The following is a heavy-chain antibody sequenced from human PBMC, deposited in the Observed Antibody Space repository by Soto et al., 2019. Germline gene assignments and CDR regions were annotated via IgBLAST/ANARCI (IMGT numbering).Heavy chain of an antibody. V-gene: IGHV1-69*06. CDR1: GGTFSSYA. CDR3: AREVPYCSSTSCYGPNYYYYYGMDV. J-gene: IGHJ6*02. D-gene: IGHD2-2*01. Sequence: GASVKVSCKASGGTFSSYAIRWVRQAPGQGLEWMGGIIPIFGTANYAQKFQGRVTITADKSTSTAYMELSSLRSEDTAVYYCAREVPYCSSTSCYGPNYYYYYGMDVWGQGTTVTVS. CDR2: IIPIFGTA.